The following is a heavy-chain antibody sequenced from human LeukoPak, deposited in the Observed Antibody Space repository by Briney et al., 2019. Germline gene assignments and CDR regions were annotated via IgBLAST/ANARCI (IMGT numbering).Heavy chain of an antibody. Sequence: SETLSLTCTFSGGSISSYYWSWIRQPPGKGLEWIGYIYYSGSTNYNPSLKSRVTISVDTSKNQFSLKLSSVTAADTAVYYCARDRRFEGWPLDYWGQGTLVTVSS. V-gene: IGHV4-59*01. J-gene: IGHJ4*02. CDR3: ARDRRFEGWPLDY. CDR1: GGSISSYY. CDR2: IYYSGST. D-gene: IGHD3-16*01.